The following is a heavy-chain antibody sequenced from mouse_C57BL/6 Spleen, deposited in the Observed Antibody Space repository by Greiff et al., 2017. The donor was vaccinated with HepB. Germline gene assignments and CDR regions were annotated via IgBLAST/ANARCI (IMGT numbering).Heavy chain of an antibody. J-gene: IGHJ4*01. CDR2: IYPRSGNT. CDR3: ARREGSQGYYYAMDY. Sequence: VQLQQSGAELARPGASVKLSCKASGYTFTSYGISWVKQRTGQGLEWIGEIYPRSGNTYYNEKFKGKATLTADKSSSTAYMELRSLTSEDSAVYFCARREGSQGYYYAMDYWGQGTSVTVSS. V-gene: IGHV1-81*01. CDR1: GYTFTSYG.